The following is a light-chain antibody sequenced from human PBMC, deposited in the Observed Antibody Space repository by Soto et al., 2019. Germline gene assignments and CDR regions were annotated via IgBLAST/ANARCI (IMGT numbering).Light chain of an antibody. J-gene: IGLJ2*01. V-gene: IGLV4-69*01. CDR3: QTWGAGSHVV. Sequence: QPVLTQSPSASASLGASVKLTCTLSSGHSSYAIAWHQQQPEKGPRYLMKLNSDGSHSKGDGIPDRFSGSSSGAERYLTISSLQSDDEADYYCQTWGAGSHVVFGGGTKLTVL. CDR1: SGHSSYA. CDR2: LNSDGSH.